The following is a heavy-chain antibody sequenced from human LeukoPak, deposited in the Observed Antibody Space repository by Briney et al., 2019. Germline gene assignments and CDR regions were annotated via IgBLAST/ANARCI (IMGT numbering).Heavy chain of an antibody. CDR1: GASISSYY. D-gene: IGHD2-2*01. CDR3: ASYQGREAVYYYGMDV. CDR2: ISYTGST. Sequence: SETLSLTCTVSGASISSYYWSWIRQPPGKGLAWIGYISYTGSTNYNPSLKSRVTISVDTSKNQFSLKLSSVTAADTAVYYCASYQGREAVYYYGMDVWGQGTTVTVSS. V-gene: IGHV4-59*08. J-gene: IGHJ6*02.